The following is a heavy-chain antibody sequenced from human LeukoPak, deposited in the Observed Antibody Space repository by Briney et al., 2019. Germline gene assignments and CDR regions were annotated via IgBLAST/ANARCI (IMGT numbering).Heavy chain of an antibody. CDR3: ARGGSRSSYYYYYMDV. J-gene: IGHJ6*03. CDR1: GGSISSYY. V-gene: IGHV4-4*07. D-gene: IGHD6-13*01. Sequence: SETLSLTCTVSGGSISSYYWSWIRQPAGKGLEWIGRIYTSGSTNYNPSLKSRVTMSVDTSKNQFSLKLSSVTAADTAVYYCARGGSRSSYYYYYMDVWGKGTTVTVSS. CDR2: IYTSGST.